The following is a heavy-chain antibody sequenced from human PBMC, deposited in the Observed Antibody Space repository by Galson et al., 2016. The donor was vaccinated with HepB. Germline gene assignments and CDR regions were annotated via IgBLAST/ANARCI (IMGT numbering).Heavy chain of an antibody. CDR3: ARVSRVAFDI. J-gene: IGHJ3*02. Sequence: SETLSLTCTVSGASVRRPDNYWSWIRQPPGKGLEWIGYLYYGDKTNYSPSLQGRATISVDTSDNQASLSSFSLSLTSVTAADTAVYYCARVSRVAFDIWGQGTMVAASS. V-gene: IGHV4-61*08. CDR2: LYYGDKT. CDR1: GASVRRPDNY.